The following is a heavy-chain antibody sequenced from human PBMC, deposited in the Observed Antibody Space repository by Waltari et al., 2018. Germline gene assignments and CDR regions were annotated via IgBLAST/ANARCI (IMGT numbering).Heavy chain of an antibody. Sequence: QVQLVQSGAEVKKPGASVKVSCKVSGYTLTELSMHWVRRAPGKGLEWMGGLEPEDGETIYEQKFQARVTMTEDTSTDTSYMELISLRAEDTAVYSCATVHSSPGACDIWGQGTMVTVSS. CDR2: LEPEDGET. CDR1: GYTLTELS. J-gene: IGHJ3*02. D-gene: IGHD6-13*01. V-gene: IGHV1-24*01. CDR3: ATVHSSPGACDI.